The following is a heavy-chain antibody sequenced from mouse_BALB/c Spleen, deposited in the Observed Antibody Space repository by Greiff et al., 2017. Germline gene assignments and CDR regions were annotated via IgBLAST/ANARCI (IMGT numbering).Heavy chain of an antibody. CDR3: ARSFNYVAY. V-gene: IGHV1-80*01. CDR2: IYPGDGDT. D-gene: IGHD2-1*01. Sequence: VMLVESGAELVRPGSSVKISCKASGYAFSSYWMNWVKQRPGQGLEWIGQIYPGDGDTNYNGKFKGKATLTADKSSSTAYMQLSSLTSEDSAVYFCARSFNYVAYWGQGTLVTVSA. J-gene: IGHJ3*01. CDR1: GYAFSSYW.